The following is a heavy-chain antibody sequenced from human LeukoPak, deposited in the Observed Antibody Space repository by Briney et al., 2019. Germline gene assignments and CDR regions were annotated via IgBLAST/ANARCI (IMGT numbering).Heavy chain of an antibody. D-gene: IGHD3-10*01. CDR3: ARGGRRMVRGVNFDY. Sequence: PSETLSLTCTVSGVSVSSRGYYWTWIRQHPGTGLEWIGHIYDSGGTYYTPSLRSRVTISADTSKNQFSLKLSSVTAADTAVYYCARGGRRMVRGVNFDYWGQGTLVTVSS. V-gene: IGHV4-31*03. J-gene: IGHJ4*02. CDR2: IYDSGGT. CDR1: GVSVSSRGYY.